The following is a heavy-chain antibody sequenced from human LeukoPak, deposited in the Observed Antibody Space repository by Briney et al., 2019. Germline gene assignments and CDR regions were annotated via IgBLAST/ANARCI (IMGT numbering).Heavy chain of an antibody. Sequence: SETLSLTCTVSGGSVSSGSYYWSWIRQPPGKGLEWIGYIYYSGSTNYNPSLKSRVTISVDTSKNQFSLKLSSVTAADTAVYYCARDAQWELPDAFDIWGQGTMVTVSS. CDR1: GGSVSSGSYY. V-gene: IGHV4-61*01. D-gene: IGHD1-26*01. CDR2: IYYSGST. CDR3: ARDAQWELPDAFDI. J-gene: IGHJ3*02.